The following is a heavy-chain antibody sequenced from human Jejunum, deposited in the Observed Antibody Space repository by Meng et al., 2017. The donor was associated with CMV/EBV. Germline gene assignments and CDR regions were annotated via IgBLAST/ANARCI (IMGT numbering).Heavy chain of an antibody. Sequence: SCTAAEFSVSRNNMTWVRQAPGTGLEWVSAIYSGNTTYYADSVKGRFTISRDNSKNTLYLQMNSLRAEDTAVYYCAKKYSGSFDYWGQGTLVTVSS. D-gene: IGHD1-26*01. J-gene: IGHJ4*02. CDR3: AKKYSGSFDY. CDR2: IYSGNTT. V-gene: IGHV3-53*01. CDR1: EFSVSRNN.